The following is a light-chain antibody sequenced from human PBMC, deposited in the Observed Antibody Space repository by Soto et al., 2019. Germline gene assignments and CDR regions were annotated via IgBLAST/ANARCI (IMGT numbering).Light chain of an antibody. V-gene: IGKV1-5*03. Sequence: DIQMTQSPSILSASVGDSVTITCRASQSISGWLAWYQQKPGKAPKLLISKASTLESGVPSRFRGSGSGTEFTLTISSLQPDDFATYYCQQYNSYSLTFGQGTKVEI. CDR3: QQYNSYSLT. CDR2: KAS. J-gene: IGKJ1*01. CDR1: QSISGW.